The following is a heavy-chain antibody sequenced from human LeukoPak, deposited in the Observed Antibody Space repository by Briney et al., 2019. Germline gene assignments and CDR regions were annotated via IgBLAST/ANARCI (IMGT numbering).Heavy chain of an antibody. CDR1: GGSFSGYY. Sequence: ESSETLSLTCAVYGGSFSGYYWSWIRQPPGKGLEWIGEINHSGSTNYNPSLKSRVTISVDTSKNQFSLQLSSVTAADTAVYYCARGRWYYDSSGYFDYWGQGTLVTVSS. CDR3: ARGRWYYDSSGYFDY. V-gene: IGHV4-34*01. J-gene: IGHJ4*02. D-gene: IGHD3-22*01. CDR2: INHSGST.